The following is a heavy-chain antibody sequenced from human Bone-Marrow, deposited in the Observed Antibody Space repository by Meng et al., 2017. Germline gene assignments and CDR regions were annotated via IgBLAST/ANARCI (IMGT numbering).Heavy chain of an antibody. CDR3: ARVGSALYYGSGSYDY. Sequence: SVKVSCKASGGTFSSYAISWVRQAPGQGLEWMGGIIPIFGTANYAQKFQGRVTITADESTSTAYMELSSLRSEDTAVYYCARVGSALYYGSGSYDYWGQGTLVTVSS. CDR2: IIPIFGTA. V-gene: IGHV1-69*13. CDR1: GGTFSSYA. J-gene: IGHJ4*02. D-gene: IGHD3-10*01.